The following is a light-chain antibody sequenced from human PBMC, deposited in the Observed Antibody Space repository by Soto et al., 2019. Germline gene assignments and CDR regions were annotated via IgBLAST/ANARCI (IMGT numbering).Light chain of an antibody. CDR3: QHYGTSPTT. CDR1: QSVTSNY. V-gene: IGKV3-20*01. CDR2: GAS. J-gene: IGKJ1*01. Sequence: EIVLTQSPGTLSLSPGERATLSCGASQSVTSNYLAWYQQKPGQAPRLLIFGASIRVTGIPDRFIGSGSGTDFTLTISRLEPEDFAVYYCQHYGTSPTTFGQGTKVEVK.